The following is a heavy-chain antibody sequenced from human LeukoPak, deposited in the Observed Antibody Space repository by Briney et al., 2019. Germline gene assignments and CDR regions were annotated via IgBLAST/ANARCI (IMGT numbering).Heavy chain of an antibody. V-gene: IGHV3-7*01. Sequence: GGSLRLSCAASGFTFSSYWMSWVRQAPGKGLEWVANIKEDGSEKHCVDSVKGRFTISRDNARNSLYLQMNSLRAEDTAVYYCARRDSGSWGVDYWGQGTLVTVSS. CDR3: ARRDSGSWGVDY. J-gene: IGHJ4*02. D-gene: IGHD3-10*01. CDR1: GFTFSSYW. CDR2: IKEDGSEK.